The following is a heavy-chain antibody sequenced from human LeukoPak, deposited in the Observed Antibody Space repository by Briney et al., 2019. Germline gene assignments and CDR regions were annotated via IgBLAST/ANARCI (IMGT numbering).Heavy chain of an antibody. CDR1: GFTFSSYA. J-gene: IGHJ5*02. CDR3: AKDYTYYYGSGFDP. CDR2: ISGSGGST. D-gene: IGHD3-10*01. V-gene: IGHV3-23*01. Sequence: GGSLRLSCAASGFTFSSYAMSWVRQAPGKGLEWLSAISGSGGSTYYADSVKGRFTISRDNSKNTLYLQMNSLRAEDTAVYYCAKDYTYYYGSGFDPWGQGTLVTVSS.